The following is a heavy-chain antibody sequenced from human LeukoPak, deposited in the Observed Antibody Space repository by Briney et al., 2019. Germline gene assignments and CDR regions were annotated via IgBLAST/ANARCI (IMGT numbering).Heavy chain of an antibody. D-gene: IGHD3-22*01. Sequence: LAGGSLRLSCAASGFTFSSYWMHWVRQAPGKGLVWVSRINSDGSSTSYADSVKGRFTISRDNAKNTLYLQMNSLRAEDTAVYYCARYGDAWYYYDSSGQRFDPWGQGTLVTVSS. CDR1: GFTFSSYW. J-gene: IGHJ5*02. CDR2: INSDGSST. V-gene: IGHV3-74*01. CDR3: ARYGDAWYYYDSSGQRFDP.